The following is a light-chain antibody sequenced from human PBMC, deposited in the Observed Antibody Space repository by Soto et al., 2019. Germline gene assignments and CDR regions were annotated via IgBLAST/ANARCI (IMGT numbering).Light chain of an antibody. CDR1: NTDVGGYDR. V-gene: IGLV2-14*01. CDR2: EVY. J-gene: IGLJ3*02. Sequence: QSALTQPASVSGSPGQSITISCIGTNTDVGGYDRVSWYQHHPGKAPKMLIFEVYNRPSGISDRFSGSKSGDTASLTISGLPAEGEGDYYFIPYIPSHPTHWVFGGGTQLTVL. CDR3: IPYIPSHPTHWV.